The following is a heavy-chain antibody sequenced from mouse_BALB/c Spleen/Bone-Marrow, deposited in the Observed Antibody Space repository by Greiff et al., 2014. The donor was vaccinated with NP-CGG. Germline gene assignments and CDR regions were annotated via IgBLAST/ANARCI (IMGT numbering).Heavy chain of an antibody. D-gene: IGHD2-2*01. Sequence: VQLQESGAELARPGASLRMSCTASGYTFDYYKVKWVKQRPGKGLEWIGYIDPSSGYTNYNQKFKDKATLTADKSSSTAYMQLNSLTSEDSAVYYCAREVYGSWFAYWGQGTLVTVSA. V-gene: IGHV1-4*01. J-gene: IGHJ3*01. CDR2: IDPSSGYT. CDR3: AREVYGSWFAY. CDR1: GYTFDYYK.